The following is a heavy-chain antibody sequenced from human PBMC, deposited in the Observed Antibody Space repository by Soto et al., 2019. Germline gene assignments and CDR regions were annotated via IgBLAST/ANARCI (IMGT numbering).Heavy chain of an antibody. D-gene: IGHD3-10*01. J-gene: IGHJ6*02. CDR1: GFNVSNNY. Sequence: GGSLRLSCAASGFNVSNNYMSWVRQAPGKGLEWVLVIYSGGSTYYTDSVKGRFTISRDNSKNTLYLQMNSLRAEDTAVYYCASQSMVRDPLSAYGMDVWGQGTTVTVSS. CDR3: ASQSMVRDPLSAYGMDV. CDR2: IYSGGST. V-gene: IGHV3-66*04.